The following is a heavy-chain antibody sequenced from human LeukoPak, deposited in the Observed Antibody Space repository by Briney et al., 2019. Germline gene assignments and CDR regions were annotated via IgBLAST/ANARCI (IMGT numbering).Heavy chain of an antibody. J-gene: IGHJ6*02. V-gene: IGHV3-73*01. CDR3: TRHGRASSSGYYPYYYYGMDV. Sequence: PGGSLKLSCAASGFTFSGSAMLWVRQASGKGLEWVGRIRSSANSYATAYAASVKVRFTISREDSKNAAYLQMNSLKTEDTAVYYCTRHGRASSSGYYPYYYYGMDVWGQGTTVTVSS. D-gene: IGHD3-22*01. CDR2: IRSSANSYAT. CDR1: GFTFSGSA.